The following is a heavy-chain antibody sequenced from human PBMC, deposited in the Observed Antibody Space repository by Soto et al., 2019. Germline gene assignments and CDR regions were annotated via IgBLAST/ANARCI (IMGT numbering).Heavy chain of an antibody. V-gene: IGHV3-74*01. J-gene: IGHJ4*02. CDR2: IISDGSST. CDR3: AKDTYYHDSSGYYIFDY. CDR1: GFTFSSYW. Sequence: GGSLRLSCAASGFTFSSYWMHWVRQAPGKGLVWVSRIISDGSSTIYAVSVKGRFTISRDNSKNTVYLQMNSLRAEDTAVYYCAKDTYYHDSSGYYIFDYWGQGTLVTVSS. D-gene: IGHD3-22*01.